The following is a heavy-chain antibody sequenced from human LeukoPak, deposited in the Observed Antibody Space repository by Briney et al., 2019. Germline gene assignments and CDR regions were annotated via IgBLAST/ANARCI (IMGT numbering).Heavy chain of an antibody. CDR1: GFTVSSNH. CDR2: ISSSSSYI. J-gene: IGHJ4*02. CDR3: ARTSVGALTW. D-gene: IGHD4/OR15-4a*01. V-gene: IGHV3-21*01. Sequence: GGSLRLSCAVSGFTVSSNHMSWVRQAPGKGLEWVSSISSSSSYIYYADSVKGRFTISRDNAKNSLYLQMNSLRAEDTAVYYCARTSVGALTWWGQGTLVTVSS.